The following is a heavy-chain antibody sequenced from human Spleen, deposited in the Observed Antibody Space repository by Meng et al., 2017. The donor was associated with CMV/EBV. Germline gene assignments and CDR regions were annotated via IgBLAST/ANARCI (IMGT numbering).Heavy chain of an antibody. CDR2: IGTSGSTT. D-gene: IGHD3-3*01. V-gene: IGHV3-48*03. CDR1: GFTFSSYE. CDR3: ARGRYHVFWSGFLEGSYYFDY. J-gene: IGHJ4*02. Sequence: GGSLRLSCAASGFTFSSYEMNWVRQAPGKGLEWVSYIGTSGSTTYYADSVKGRFTISRDNAKNSLYLQMNSLRAEDTAVYYCARGRYHVFWSGFLEGSYYFDYWGQGTLVTVSS.